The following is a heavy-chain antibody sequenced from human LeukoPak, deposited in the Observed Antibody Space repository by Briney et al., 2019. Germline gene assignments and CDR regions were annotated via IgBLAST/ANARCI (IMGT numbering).Heavy chain of an antibody. V-gene: IGHV3-30*18. CDR1: GFTFSSYG. D-gene: IGHD3-10*02. J-gene: IGHJ5*02. Sequence: PGGSLRLSCAASGFTFSSYGMHWVRQAPGKGLEWVAVISNDGSNIHYGDSVKGRFTISRDNSKNTLYLQMDSLRGEDTAVYYCGKEPYWLNVRNGQYLQPWGQGTLVTVSS. CDR2: ISNDGSNI. CDR3: GKEPYWLNVRNGQYLQP.